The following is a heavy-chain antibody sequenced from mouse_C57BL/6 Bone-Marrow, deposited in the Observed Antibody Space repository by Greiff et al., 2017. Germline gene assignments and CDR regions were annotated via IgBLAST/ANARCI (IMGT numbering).Heavy chain of an antibody. Sequence: LKQPGAELVKPGASVKLSCKASGYTFTSYWMQWVKQRPGQGLEWIGEIDPSDSYTNYNQKFKGKATLTVDTSSSTGYMQLSSLTAEDSAVYYWARGGRGWLLLLDYRGQGTTPPGSP. CDR2: IDPSDSYT. J-gene: IGHJ2*01. CDR1: GYTFTSYW. CDR3: ARGGRGWLLLLDY. V-gene: IGHV1-50*01. D-gene: IGHD2-3*01.